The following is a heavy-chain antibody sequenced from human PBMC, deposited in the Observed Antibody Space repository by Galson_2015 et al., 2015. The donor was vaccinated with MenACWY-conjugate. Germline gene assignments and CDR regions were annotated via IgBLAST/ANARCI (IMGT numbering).Heavy chain of an antibody. CDR2: INPSGGST. V-gene: IGHV1-46*01. CDR3: ARSGYCSGGSCYGQFDY. D-gene: IGHD2-15*01. J-gene: IGHJ4*02. CDR1: GYTFTSYG. Sequence: SVKVSCKASGYTFTSYGISWVRQAPGQGLEWMGIINPSGGSTNYAQKLRGRVTMTRDTSTSTVYMELSSLRSEDTAVYYCARSGYCSGGSCYGQFDYWGQGTLVTVSS.